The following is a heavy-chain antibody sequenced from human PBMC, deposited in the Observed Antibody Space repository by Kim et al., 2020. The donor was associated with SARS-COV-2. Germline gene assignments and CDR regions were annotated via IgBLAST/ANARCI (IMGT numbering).Heavy chain of an antibody. Sequence: GGSLRLSCAASGFTFSSYAMSWVRQAPGKGLEWVSAISGSGGSTYYADSVKGRFTISRDNSKNTLYLQMNSLRAEDTAVYYCAKDEDRVRWELLRGNFDYWGQGTLVTVSS. CDR1: GFTFSSYA. J-gene: IGHJ4*02. D-gene: IGHD1-26*01. CDR3: AKDEDRVRWELLRGNFDY. V-gene: IGHV3-23*01. CDR2: ISGSGGST.